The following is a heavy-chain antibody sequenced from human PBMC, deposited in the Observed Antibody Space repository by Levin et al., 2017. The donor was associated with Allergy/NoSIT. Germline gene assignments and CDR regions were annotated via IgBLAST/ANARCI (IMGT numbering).Heavy chain of an antibody. V-gene: IGHV1-69*06. J-gene: IGHJ4*02. CDR2: IIPIFGTA. D-gene: IGHD1-26*01. CDR1: GGTFSSYA. CDR3: AREGASGSYYYFDY. Sequence: ASVKVSCKASGGTFSSYAISWVRQAPGQGLEWMGGIIPIFGTANYAQKFQGRVTITADKSTSTAYMELSSLRSEDTAVYYCAREGASGSYYYFDYWGQGTLVTVSS.